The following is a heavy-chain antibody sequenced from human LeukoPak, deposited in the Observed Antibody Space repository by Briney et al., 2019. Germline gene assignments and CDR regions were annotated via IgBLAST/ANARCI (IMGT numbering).Heavy chain of an antibody. CDR2: INHSGST. V-gene: IGHV4-34*01. CDR3: ARRAQPRRGYCSGGSRYSYYYYGMDV. D-gene: IGHD2-15*01. Sequence: SETLSLTCAVYGGSFSGYYWSWIRQPPGKGLEWSGEINHSGSTNYNPSLKSRVTISVDTSKNQFSLKLSSVTAADTAVYYCARRAQPRRGYCSGGSRYSYYYYGMDVWGQGTTVTVSS. CDR1: GGSFSGYY. J-gene: IGHJ6*02.